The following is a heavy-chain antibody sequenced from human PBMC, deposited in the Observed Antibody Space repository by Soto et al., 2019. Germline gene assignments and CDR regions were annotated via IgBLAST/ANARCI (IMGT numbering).Heavy chain of an antibody. CDR2: ISYDGSNK. D-gene: IGHD3-10*01. V-gene: IGHV3-30*18. Sequence: PGGSLRLSCAASGFTFSRYGMHWVRQAPGKGLEWVAVISYDGSNKYYADSVKGRFTISRDNSKNTLYLQMNSLRAEDTAVYYCAKASMVRGVSLKQTFDYWGQGTRVTVSS. CDR1: GFTFSRYG. CDR3: AKASMVRGVSLKQTFDY. J-gene: IGHJ4*02.